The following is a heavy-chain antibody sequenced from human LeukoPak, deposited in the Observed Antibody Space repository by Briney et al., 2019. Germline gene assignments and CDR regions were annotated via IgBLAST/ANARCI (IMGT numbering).Heavy chain of an antibody. CDR1: GGTFSSYA. V-gene: IGHV1-69*13. D-gene: IGHD1/OR15-1a*01. J-gene: IGHJ6*03. CDR2: IIPIFWTT. Sequence: SVKVSCKASGGTFSSYAISWVRQAPGQGLEWMGGIIPIFWTTNYAQKFQGRVTITADESTSTAYMELSRLRSEDTAVYFCARSHYNSYWDNGPHYYYYIDVWGKGTTVTVSS. CDR3: ARSHYNSYWDNGPHYYYYIDV.